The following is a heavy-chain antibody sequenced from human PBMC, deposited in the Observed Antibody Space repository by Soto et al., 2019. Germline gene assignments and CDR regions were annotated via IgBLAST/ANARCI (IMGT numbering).Heavy chain of an antibody. V-gene: IGHV3-30-3*01. D-gene: IGHD2-21*01. CDR1: GFTFSSYA. J-gene: IGHJ3*02. CDR3: ARVFEGRAFDI. CDR2: ISYDGSNK. Sequence: QVQLVESGGGVVQPGRSLRLSCAASGFTFSSYAMHWVRQAPGKGLEWVAVISYDGSNKYYADSVKGRFTISRDNSKNTLYLEMNSLRAEDTAGYYCARVFEGRAFDIWGQGTMVTVSS.